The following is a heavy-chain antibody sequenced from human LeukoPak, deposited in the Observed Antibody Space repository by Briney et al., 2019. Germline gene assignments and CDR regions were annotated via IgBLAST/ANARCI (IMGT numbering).Heavy chain of an antibody. V-gene: IGHV3-21*01. Sequence: GGSLRLSCAASRFTFSTYWMHWVRQAPGKGLEWVSSISSSSSYIYYADSVKGRFTISRDNAKNSLYLQMDSLRAEDTAVYYCAKFSRATDSYWGQGTLVTVSS. CDR1: RFTFSTYW. CDR3: AKFSRATDSY. D-gene: IGHD2-15*01. CDR2: ISSSSSYI. J-gene: IGHJ4*02.